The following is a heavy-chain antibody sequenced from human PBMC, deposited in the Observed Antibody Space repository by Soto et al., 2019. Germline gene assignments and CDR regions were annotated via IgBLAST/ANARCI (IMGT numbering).Heavy chain of an antibody. Sequence: QVQLVQSGDEVKRPGSSVKVSCKDSGGTFSSYPISWVRQAPGQGLEWMGGTNGNLGTGNYAQKFRGRLTITTDISTTTAYMALSSLPSEDTAVYYCARRDSHGFFRYFDNWGQGTLVTVSS. CDR3: ARRDSHGFFRYFDN. V-gene: IGHV1-69*06. CDR1: GGTFSSYP. CDR2: TNGNLGTG. J-gene: IGHJ4*02. D-gene: IGHD3-10*01.